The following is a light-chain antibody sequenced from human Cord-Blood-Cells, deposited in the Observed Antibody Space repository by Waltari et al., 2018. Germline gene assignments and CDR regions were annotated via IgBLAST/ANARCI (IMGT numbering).Light chain of an antibody. CDR2: AAS. CDR3: QQSYSTPWT. Sequence: DIQMTQSQSSLSASVGDRVTITCRASQSISSYLNWYQQKPGKAPKLLIYAASSLQSGVPSRFSGSGSGTDFTLTISSLQPEYFATYYCQQSYSTPWTFGQGTKVEIK. V-gene: IGKV1-39*01. J-gene: IGKJ1*01. CDR1: QSISSY.